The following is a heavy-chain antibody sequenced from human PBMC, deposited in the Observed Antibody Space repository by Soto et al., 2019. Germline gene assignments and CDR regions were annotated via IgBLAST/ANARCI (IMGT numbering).Heavy chain of an antibody. CDR2: VYYNGFT. CDR1: GCSIGSSTYY. CDR3: TRMVDFWSAPGELDR. J-gene: IGHJ5*02. Sequence: LQLRESGPGLVKPSETLSLTCTVSGCSIGSSTYYWACNRPSPGKGLECIGSVYYNGFTYYNPSLKSRVTISVYTSKICLPLKVTAVAGAHTAVYYFTRMVDFWSAPGELDRWGQGTLVIISS. D-gene: IGHD3-3*01. V-gene: IGHV4-39*01.